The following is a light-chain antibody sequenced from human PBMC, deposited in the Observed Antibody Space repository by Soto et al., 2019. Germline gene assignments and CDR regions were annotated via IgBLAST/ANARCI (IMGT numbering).Light chain of an antibody. J-gene: IGLJ2*01. V-gene: IGLV2-11*01. CDR3: GSYAGTYAWI. CDR2: DVT. Sequence: QSALTQPRSVSGSPGQSVTISCTGASNHVGGYNYVSWYQHHPGKVPQLIIYDVTKRPSGVPDRFSGSKSGNTASLTISGLQVEDEAAYYCGSYAGTYAWIFGGGTKLTV. CDR1: SNHVGGYNY.